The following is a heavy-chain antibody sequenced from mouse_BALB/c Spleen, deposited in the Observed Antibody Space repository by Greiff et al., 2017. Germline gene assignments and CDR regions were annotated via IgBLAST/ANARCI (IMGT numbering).Heavy chain of an antibody. CDR2: ISDGGSYT. V-gene: IGHV5-4*02. Sequence: EVKLMESGGGLVKPGGSLKLSCEASGFTFSDYYMYWVRQTPEKRLEWVATISDGGSYTYYPDSVKGRFTISRDNAKNNLYLQMSSLKSEDTAMYYCARDGDYGNLFAYWGQGTLVTVSA. J-gene: IGHJ3*01. CDR1: GFTFSDYY. CDR3: ARDGDYGNLFAY. D-gene: IGHD2-1*01.